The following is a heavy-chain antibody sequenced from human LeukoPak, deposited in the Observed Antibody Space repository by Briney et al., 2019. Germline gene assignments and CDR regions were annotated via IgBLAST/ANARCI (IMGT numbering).Heavy chain of an antibody. V-gene: IGHV3-30*02. CDR3: ARAGSSGYYPAYFDY. CDR1: GFTFSSYG. CDR2: IRYDGSNK. J-gene: IGHJ4*02. D-gene: IGHD3-22*01. Sequence: GGSLRLSCAASGFTFSSYGMHWVRQAPGKGLEWVAFIRYDGSNKYYADSVKGRFTISRDNSKNTLYLQMNSLRAEDTAVYYCARAGSSGYYPAYFDYWGQGTLVTVSS.